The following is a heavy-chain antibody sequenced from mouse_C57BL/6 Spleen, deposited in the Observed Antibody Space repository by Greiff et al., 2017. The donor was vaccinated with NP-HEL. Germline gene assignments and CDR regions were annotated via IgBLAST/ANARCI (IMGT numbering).Heavy chain of an antibody. D-gene: IGHD1-1*01. J-gene: IGHJ2*01. CDR3: ARITTVVARNFYFDY. Sequence: VQLQQSGAELVKPGASVKLSCTASGFNITDYYMHWVKQRTEQGLEWIGRIDPEDGETKYAPKFQGKATITADTSSNTAYLQLSSLTSEDTAVYYCARITTVVARNFYFDYWGQGTTLTVSS. CDR1: GFNITDYY. CDR2: IDPEDGET. V-gene: IGHV14-2*01.